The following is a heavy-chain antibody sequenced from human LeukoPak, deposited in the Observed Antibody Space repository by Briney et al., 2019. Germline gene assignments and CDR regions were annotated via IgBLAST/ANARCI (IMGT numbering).Heavy chain of an antibody. Sequence: PSETLSLTCAVSGGSISSSDYYWGWIRQPPGKGLEWIASIYYSGTTYYNPSLKSRLTISVGPSNNQLSLRLSSVTAADTAIYYCVRHEGPYQPINYWGQGTLVTVSS. V-gene: IGHV4-39*01. CDR3: VRHEGPYQPINY. CDR1: GGSISSSDYY. D-gene: IGHD2-2*01. CDR2: IYYSGTT. J-gene: IGHJ4*02.